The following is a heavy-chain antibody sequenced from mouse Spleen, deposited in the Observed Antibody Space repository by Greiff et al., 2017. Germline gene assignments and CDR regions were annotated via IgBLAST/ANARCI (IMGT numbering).Heavy chain of an antibody. J-gene: IGHJ3*01. CDR3: ANQLSFAY. V-gene: IGHV5-6*01. CDR2: ISSGGSYT. D-gene: IGHD4-1*02. CDR1: GFTFSSYG. Sequence: EVQVVESGGDLVKPGGSLKLSCAASGFTFSSYGMSWVRQTPDKRLEWVATISSGGSYTYYPDSVKGRFTISRDNAKNTLYLQMSSLKSEDTAMYYCANQLSFAYWGQGTLVTVSA.